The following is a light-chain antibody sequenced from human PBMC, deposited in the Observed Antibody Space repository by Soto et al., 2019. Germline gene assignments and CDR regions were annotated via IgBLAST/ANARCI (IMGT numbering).Light chain of an antibody. CDR1: QSISTY. V-gene: IGKV1-39*01. CDR3: QQSYISPLS. J-gene: IGKJ4*01. CDR2: GAS. Sequence: DIQMTQSPSSLSASVGDRVTITCRASQSISTYLNWYQQKPGKAPTLLLYGASTLQSGVSLRLGGSASGTDFTRTITNLQPEDSATYYCQQSYISPLSFGGGTKVEI.